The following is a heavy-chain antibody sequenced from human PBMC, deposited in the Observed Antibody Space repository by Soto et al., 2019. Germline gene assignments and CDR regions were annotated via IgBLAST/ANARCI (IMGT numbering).Heavy chain of an antibody. CDR1: GLTFDKYA. V-gene: IGHV3-23*01. J-gene: IGHJ6*02. CDR2: IPGSGYTT. CDR3: AVWEQWVFKSYYYGLDV. D-gene: IGHD1-26*01. Sequence: GSLRLSCTVSGLTFDKYAMSWVRQAPGKGLQWVSTIPGSGYTTYYADSVKGPFTISRDNSKSTLQLQMNSMRAEETAIYYCAVWEQWVFKSYYYGLDVWGQGTTVTVSS.